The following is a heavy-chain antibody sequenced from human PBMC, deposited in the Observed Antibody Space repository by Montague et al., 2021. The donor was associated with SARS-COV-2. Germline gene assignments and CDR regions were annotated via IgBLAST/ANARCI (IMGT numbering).Heavy chain of an antibody. CDR3: AREDRWNWFDP. J-gene: IGHJ5*02. Sequence: KPSLKSRVTISVDTSKNQFSLKLISVTAADTAVYYCAREDRWNWFDPWGQGILGTVSS. D-gene: IGHD5-24*01. V-gene: IGHV4-59*01.